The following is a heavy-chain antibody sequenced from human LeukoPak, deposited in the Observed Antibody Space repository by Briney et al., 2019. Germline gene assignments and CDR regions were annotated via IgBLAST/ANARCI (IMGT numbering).Heavy chain of an antibody. CDR3: ARGGYYDSSGYYYVGNFAFDI. CDR1: GFTFSSYW. J-gene: IGHJ3*02. V-gene: IGHV3-74*01. D-gene: IGHD3-22*01. CDR2: INSDGSST. Sequence: GGSLRLSCAASGFTFSSYWMHWVRQAPGKGLVWVSRINSDGSSTSYADSVKGRFTISRDNAKNTLYLQMNSLRAEDTAVYYCARGGYYDSSGYYYVGNFAFDIWGQGTMVTVSS.